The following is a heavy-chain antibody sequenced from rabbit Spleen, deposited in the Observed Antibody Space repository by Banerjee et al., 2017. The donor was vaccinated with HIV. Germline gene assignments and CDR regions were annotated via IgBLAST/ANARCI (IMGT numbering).Heavy chain of an antibody. CDR3: ARGGNL. V-gene: IGHV1S45*01. CDR2: INAVTGKP. Sequence: EQLEESGGGLVKPEGSLTLTCKASGVSLNDKDVMCWVRQAPGKGLEWIACINAVTGKPVYASWAKGRFTISKTSSTTVDLKMTSLTAADTATYFCARGGNLWGQGTLVTVS. J-gene: IGHJ4*01. CDR1: GVSLNDKDV.